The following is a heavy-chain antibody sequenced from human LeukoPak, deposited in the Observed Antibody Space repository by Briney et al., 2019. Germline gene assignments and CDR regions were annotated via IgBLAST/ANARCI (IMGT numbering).Heavy chain of an antibody. J-gene: IGHJ4*02. CDR3: ARQVYYYDSSGLFDY. CDR1: GGTFSSYA. CDR2: IIPIFGTA. D-gene: IGHD3-22*01. V-gene: IGHV1-69*13. Sequence: ASVKVPCKASGGTFSSYAISWVRQAPGQGLEWMGGIIPIFGTANYAQKFQGRVTITADESTSTAYMELSSLRSEDTAVYYCARQVYYYDSSGLFDYWGQGTLVTVSS.